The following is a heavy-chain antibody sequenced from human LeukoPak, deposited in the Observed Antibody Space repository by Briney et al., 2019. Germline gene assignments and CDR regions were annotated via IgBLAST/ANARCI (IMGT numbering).Heavy chain of an antibody. CDR2: INPNSGGT. CDR1: GYTFTGYY. Sequence: ASVKVSCKASGYTFTGYYMHWVRQAPGHGLEWMGWINPNSGGTNYAQKFQGRVTMTRDTSISTAYMELSRLRSDDMAVYYCARAGFLGPYYFDYWGQGTLVTVSS. V-gene: IGHV1-2*02. J-gene: IGHJ4*02. D-gene: IGHD2-15*01. CDR3: ARAGFLGPYYFDY.